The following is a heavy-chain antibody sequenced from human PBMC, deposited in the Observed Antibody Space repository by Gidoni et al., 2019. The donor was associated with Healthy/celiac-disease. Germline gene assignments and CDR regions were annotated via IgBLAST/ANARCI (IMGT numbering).Heavy chain of an antibody. CDR3: AKDGIWSYGSSSTSYNWFDP. V-gene: IGHV3-30*02. J-gene: IGHJ5*02. D-gene: IGHD2-2*01. Sequence: RFTISRDNSKNTLYLQMNSLRAEDTAVYYCAKDGIWSYGSSSTSYNWFDPWGQGTLVTVSS.